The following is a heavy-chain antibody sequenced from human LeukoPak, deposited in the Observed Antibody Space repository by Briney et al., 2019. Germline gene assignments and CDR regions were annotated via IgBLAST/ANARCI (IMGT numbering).Heavy chain of an antibody. CDR1: GGTFSSYT. CDR3: ARDPGWFDP. V-gene: IGHV1-69*04. Sequence: SVEVSCKASGGTFSSYTISWVRQAPGQGLEWMGRIIPILGIANYAQKFQGRVTITADKSTSTAYVELSSLRSEDTAVYYCARDPGWFDPWGQETLVTVSS. J-gene: IGHJ5*02. CDR2: IIPILGIA.